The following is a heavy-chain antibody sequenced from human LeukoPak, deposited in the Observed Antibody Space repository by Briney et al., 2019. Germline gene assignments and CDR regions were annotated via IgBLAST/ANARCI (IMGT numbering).Heavy chain of an antibody. J-gene: IGHJ6*02. V-gene: IGHV3-23*01. CDR2: ISGSGGST. CDR3: ARDSVVVPAAIQWGYYYYGMDV. Sequence: GGSLRLSCAAPGFTFNNYAMNWVRQAPGKGLEWVSGISGSGGSTNYADSVKGRFTISRDNAKNSLYLQMNSLRDEDTAVYYCARDSVVVPAAIQWGYYYYGMDVWGQGTTVTVSS. D-gene: IGHD2-2*02. CDR1: GFTFNNYA.